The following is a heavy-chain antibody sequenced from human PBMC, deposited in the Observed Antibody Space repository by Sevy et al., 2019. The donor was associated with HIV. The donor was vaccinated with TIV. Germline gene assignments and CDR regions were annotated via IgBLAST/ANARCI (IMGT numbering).Heavy chain of an antibody. CDR2: ISYDGSNK. D-gene: IGHD3-16*01. Sequence: GGSLRLSCAASGFTFSTYAMHWVRQAPGKGLEWVVIISYDGSNKYYADSVKGRFTIARDNSKNTLYVQLNSLRAEDTAVYYCARGCGGSSRRYYYGMDVWGQGTTVTVSS. J-gene: IGHJ6*02. CDR3: ARGCGGSSRRYYYGMDV. V-gene: IGHV3-30-3*01. CDR1: GFTFSTYA.